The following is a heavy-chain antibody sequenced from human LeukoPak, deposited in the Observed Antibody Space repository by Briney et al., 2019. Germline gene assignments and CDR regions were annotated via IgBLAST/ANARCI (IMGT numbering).Heavy chain of an antibody. Sequence: GASVKVSCKASGYTFTNYAIHWVRQAPGQRLEWMGWINGGNGNTKYSQKFQGRVTITRDTSASSAYMELSSLRSEDTAVYYCAREGLRYFDCLPQYGMDVWGKGTTVTVSS. V-gene: IGHV1-3*01. CDR3: AREGLRYFDCLPQYGMDV. CDR2: INGGNGNT. J-gene: IGHJ6*04. D-gene: IGHD3-9*01. CDR1: GYTFTNYA.